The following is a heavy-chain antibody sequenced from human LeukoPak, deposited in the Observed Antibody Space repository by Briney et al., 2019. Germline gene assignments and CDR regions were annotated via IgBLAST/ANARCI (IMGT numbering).Heavy chain of an antibody. CDR1: GDTFTNYY. CDR3: AREGFYGRELFPAFDY. D-gene: IGHD3-10*01. J-gene: IGHJ4*02. V-gene: IGHV1-46*01. Sequence: ASVKVSCKASGDTFTNYYIHWVRQAPGQGLEWMGIINPSGSSTSYAQKFQGRVTMTRDTSTSTVNMELSNLRSEDTAVYHCAREGFYGRELFPAFDYWGQGTLVTVSS. CDR2: INPSGSST.